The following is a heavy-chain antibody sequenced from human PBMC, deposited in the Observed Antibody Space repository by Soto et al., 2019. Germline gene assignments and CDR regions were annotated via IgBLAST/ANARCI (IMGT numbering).Heavy chain of an antibody. Sequence: QVQLVESGGGVVQPGRSLRLSCAASGFTFSSYAMHWVRQAPGKGLEWVAVISYDGSNKYYADSVKGRFTISRDNSKNTLYLQMNSLRAEDTAVYYCASLTIQNPAYWGQGTLVTVSS. CDR3: ASLTIQNPAY. CDR1: GFTFSSYA. V-gene: IGHV3-30-3*01. CDR2: ISYDGSNK. J-gene: IGHJ4*02.